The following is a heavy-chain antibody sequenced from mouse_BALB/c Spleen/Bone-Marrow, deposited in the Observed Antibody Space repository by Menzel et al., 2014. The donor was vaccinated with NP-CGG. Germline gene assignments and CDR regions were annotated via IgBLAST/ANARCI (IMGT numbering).Heavy chain of an antibody. CDR2: IYPYNGGT. Sequence: EVKVVESGPELVKPGASVKISCKASGYTFTDYNIHWVKQSHGKSPEWIGYIYPYNGGTGYKQKFKSKATLTVDNSSSTAYMELRSLTSEDSAVYYCTRETSWYMGDWGQGTTLTVSS. CDR1: GYTFTDYN. V-gene: IGHV1S29*02. J-gene: IGHJ2*01. D-gene: IGHD1-1*02. CDR3: TRETSWYMGD.